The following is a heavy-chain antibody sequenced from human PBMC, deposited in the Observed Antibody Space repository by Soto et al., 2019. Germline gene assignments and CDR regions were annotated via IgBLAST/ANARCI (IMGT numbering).Heavy chain of an antibody. CDR3: ARDEGYCISTSCQRYGFDP. CDR1: GGSISSGGYY. J-gene: IGHJ5*02. Sequence: QVQLQESGPGLVKPSQTLSLTCTVSGGSISSGGYYWSWIRQHPGKGLEWIGYIYYSGSTYYNPSLESRVTISVDTPKNQFSLKLSSVTAADTAVYYCARDEGYCISTSCQRYGFDPWGQGTLVTVSS. V-gene: IGHV4-31*03. D-gene: IGHD2-2*01. CDR2: IYYSGST.